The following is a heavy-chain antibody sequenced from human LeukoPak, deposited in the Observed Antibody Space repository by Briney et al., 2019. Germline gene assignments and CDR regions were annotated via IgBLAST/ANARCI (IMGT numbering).Heavy chain of an antibody. Sequence: SGTLSLTCTVSGGSISSGGYYWSWIRQHPGKGLEWIGYIYYSGSTYYNPSLKSRVTISVDTSKNQFSLKLSSVTAADTAVYYCARARYSIAADLFDWFDPWGQGTLVTVSS. CDR3: ARARYSIAADLFDWFDP. D-gene: IGHD6-6*01. V-gene: IGHV4-31*03. CDR1: GGSISSGGYY. J-gene: IGHJ5*02. CDR2: IYYSGST.